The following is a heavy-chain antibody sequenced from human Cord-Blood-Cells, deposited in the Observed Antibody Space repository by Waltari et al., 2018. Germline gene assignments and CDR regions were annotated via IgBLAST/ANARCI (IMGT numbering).Heavy chain of an antibody. CDR2: INHSGST. J-gene: IGHJ4*02. Sequence: QVQLQQWGAGLLKPSETLSLTCAVYGGSFSGYYRSWIRQPPGKGLEGIGEINHSGSTNYNPALKSRVTISVDTSKNQFSLKLSSVTAADTAVYYCARHHQTTCFDYWGQGTLVTVSS. CDR3: ARHHQTTCFDY. CDR1: GGSFSGYY. D-gene: IGHD4-17*01. V-gene: IGHV4-34*01.